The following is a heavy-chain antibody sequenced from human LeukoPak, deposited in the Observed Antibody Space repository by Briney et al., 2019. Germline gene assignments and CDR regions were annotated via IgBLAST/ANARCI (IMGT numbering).Heavy chain of an antibody. J-gene: IGHJ3*02. CDR1: GFTFSDYY. D-gene: IGHD3-10*01. CDR2: ISSSGTTI. Sequence: GGSLRLSCVASGFTFSDYYMSWIRQAPGKGLEWVSYISSSGTTIDYADSVKGRLTISRDNAKNSLYLQMNSLRAEDTAVYYCARDLYYYGSGTYPIWGQGTMVTVSS. V-gene: IGHV3-11*01. CDR3: ARDLYYYGSGTYPI.